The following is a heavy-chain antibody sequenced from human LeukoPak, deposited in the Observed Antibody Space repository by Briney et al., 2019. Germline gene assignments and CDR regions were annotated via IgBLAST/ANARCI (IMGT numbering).Heavy chain of an antibody. V-gene: IGHV3-7*01. CDR1: GFTFSSYW. Sequence: GGSLRLSCAASGFTFSSYWMSWVRQAPGKGLEWVANIKQDGSEKYYVDSVKGRFTISRDNAKNSLYLQMNSLRAEDTAVYYCAREPTFGTNCADLWGQGTLVTVSS. CDR3: AREPTFGTNCADL. J-gene: IGHJ5*02. D-gene: IGHD2-8*01. CDR2: IKQDGSEK.